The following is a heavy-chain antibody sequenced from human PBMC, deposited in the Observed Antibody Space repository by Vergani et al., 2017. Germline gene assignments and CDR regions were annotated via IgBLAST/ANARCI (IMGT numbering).Heavy chain of an antibody. D-gene: IGHD6-13*01. J-gene: IGHJ4*02. CDR1: GFTFSSYS. Sequence: EVQLVESGGGLVKPGGSLRLSCAASGFTFSSYSMNWVRQAPGKGLEWVSSISSSSSYIYYADSVKGRFTISRDNAKNSLYLRMNSLRAEDTAVYYCAREGIAAAGPAGRFDYWGQGTLVTVSS. CDR3: AREGIAAAGPAGRFDY. V-gene: IGHV3-21*01. CDR2: ISSSSSYI.